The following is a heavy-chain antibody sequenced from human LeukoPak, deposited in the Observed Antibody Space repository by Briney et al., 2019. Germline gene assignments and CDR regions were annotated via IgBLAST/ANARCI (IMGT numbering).Heavy chain of an antibody. CDR2: IYYSGST. J-gene: IGHJ4*02. D-gene: IGHD5-24*01. Sequence: PSETLSLTCTVSGGSISSYYWSWIRQPPGKGLEWIGYIYYSGSTNYNPSLKSRVTISVDTSKNQFSLKLSSVTAADTAVYYCASYDGYNSYHFDYWGQGTLVTVSS. CDR3: ASYDGYNSYHFDY. CDR1: GGSISSYY. V-gene: IGHV4-59*01.